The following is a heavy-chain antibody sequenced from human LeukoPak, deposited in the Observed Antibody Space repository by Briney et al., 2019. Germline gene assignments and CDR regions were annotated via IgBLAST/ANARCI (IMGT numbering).Heavy chain of an antibody. V-gene: IGHV4-39*01. J-gene: IGHJ4*02. CDR3: ARHGHHGDHDY. Sequence: SETLSLTCTVSGGSISSSSYYWGWIRQPPGKGLEWIGSFYYSGSTSYNPSLKSRVTISVDTSKNQFSLKLTSVTAADTAVYYCARHGHHGDHDYWGQGTLVTVSS. D-gene: IGHD2-21*02. CDR1: GGSISSSSYY. CDR2: FYYSGST.